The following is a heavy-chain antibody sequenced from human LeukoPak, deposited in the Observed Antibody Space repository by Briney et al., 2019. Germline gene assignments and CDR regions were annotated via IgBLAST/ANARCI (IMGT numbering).Heavy chain of an antibody. D-gene: IGHD3-10*01. CDR2: INHSGST. CDR3: ASVSLSGYYYYMDV. Sequence: SETLSLTCAVYGGSFSDYYWSWIRQPPGEGLEWIGEINHSGSTNYNPSLKSRVTISVDTSKNQFSLKLSSVTAADTAVYYCASVSLSGYYYYMDVWGEGTTVTVSS. CDR1: GGSFSDYY. J-gene: IGHJ6*03. V-gene: IGHV4-34*01.